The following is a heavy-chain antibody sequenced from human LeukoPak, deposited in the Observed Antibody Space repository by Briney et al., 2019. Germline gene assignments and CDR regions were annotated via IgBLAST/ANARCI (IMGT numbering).Heavy chain of an antibody. Sequence: PGRSLRLSCAASGFTFDDYAMHWVRQAPGKGLEWVSGISWNSGSIGYADSVKGRFTISRDNAKNSLYVQMNGLRAEDTAVYYCARGHPAPGIIFDYWGQGILVTVSS. D-gene: IGHD6-13*01. CDR3: ARGHPAPGIIFDY. V-gene: IGHV3-9*01. J-gene: IGHJ4*02. CDR1: GFTFDDYA. CDR2: ISWNSGSI.